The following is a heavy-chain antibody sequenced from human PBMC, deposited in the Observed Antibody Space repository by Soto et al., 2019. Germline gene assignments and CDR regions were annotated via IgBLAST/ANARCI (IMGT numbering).Heavy chain of an antibody. CDR3: AREGGYCSSTSCPRWFDP. V-gene: IGHV1-8*01. D-gene: IGHD2-2*01. Sequence: QVQLVQSGAEVKKPGASVKVSCKASGYTFTSYDINWVRQATGQGLEWMGWMNPNSGNTGYAQKFQGGVTMARNTSISTAYMELSSLRSEDTAVYYCAREGGYCSSTSCPRWFDPWGQGTLVTVSS. CDR1: GYTFTSYD. J-gene: IGHJ5*02. CDR2: MNPNSGNT.